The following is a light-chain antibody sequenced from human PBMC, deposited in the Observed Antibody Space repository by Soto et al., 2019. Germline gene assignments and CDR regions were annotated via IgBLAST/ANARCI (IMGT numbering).Light chain of an antibody. CDR2: WAS. J-gene: IGKJ4*01. CDR3: QQYYSTPLT. Sequence: DLVMTQSPDSLAVSLGERATINCKSSQTVLYSSKNKNYLAWYQQKPGQPPKLLIYWASTPQPGVPDRFSGSGSGTDFTLTISSLQAEAVAVYYCQQYYSTPLTFGGVTKVLLK. CDR1: QTVLYSSKNKNY. V-gene: IGKV4-1*01.